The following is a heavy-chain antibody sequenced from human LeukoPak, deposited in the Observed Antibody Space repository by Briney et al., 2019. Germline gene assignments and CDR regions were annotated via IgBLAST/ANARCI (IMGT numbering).Heavy chain of an antibody. D-gene: IGHD5-12*01. CDR2: IRSKAYGGTT. CDR3: TTYDPSNYYGMDV. V-gene: IGHV3-49*04. CDR1: GFTFGDYA. Sequence: GGSLRLSCTVSGFTFGDYAMTWVREAPGKGREWVGFIRSKAYGGTTEFAASVKGRFTISRDDSKSIAYLQMNSLKTEDTAVYYCTTYDPSNYYGMDVWGQGTTVTVS. J-gene: IGHJ6*02.